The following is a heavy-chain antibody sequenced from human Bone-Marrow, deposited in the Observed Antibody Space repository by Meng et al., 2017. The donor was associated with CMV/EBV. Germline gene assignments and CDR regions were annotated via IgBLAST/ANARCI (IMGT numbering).Heavy chain of an antibody. D-gene: IGHD2-2*01. CDR1: GYTFTSYD. Sequence: ASVKVSCKASGYTFTSYDINWVRQATGQGLEWMGWMNPNSGNTDYAQKFQGRVTMTRNTSISTAYMELSSLRSEDTAVYYCARDRPYCSSTSCFPTEYNWFDPWGQGTLVTVSS. CDR2: MNPNSGNT. CDR3: ARDRPYCSSTSCFPTEYNWFDP. J-gene: IGHJ5*02. V-gene: IGHV1-8*01.